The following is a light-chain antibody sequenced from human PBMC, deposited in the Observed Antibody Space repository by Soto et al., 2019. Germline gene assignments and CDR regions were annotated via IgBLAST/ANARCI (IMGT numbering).Light chain of an antibody. Sequence: QTVVTQSPSASASLGASVKLTCTLSSGHSSYAIAWHQQQPEKGPRYLMKLNSDGSHSKGDGIPDRFSGSSSGAERYLISSSLQSEDEAEYYCQTWGTGIHVFGTGTKVTVL. CDR1: SGHSSYA. CDR2: LNSDGSH. V-gene: IGLV4-69*01. J-gene: IGLJ1*01. CDR3: QTWGTGIHV.